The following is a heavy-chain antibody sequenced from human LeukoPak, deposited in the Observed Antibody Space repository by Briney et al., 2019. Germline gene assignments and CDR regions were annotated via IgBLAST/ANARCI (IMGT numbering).Heavy chain of an antibody. V-gene: IGHV4-34*01. D-gene: IGHD3-9*01. CDR1: GGSFSGYY. J-gene: IGHJ4*02. CDR2: INHSGST. CDR3: AARYRHYDILTGYYPD. Sequence: SETLSLTCAVYGGSFSGYYWSWIRQPPGKGLEWIGEINHSGSTNYNPSLKSRVTISVDTSKNQFSLKLSSVTAADTAVDYCAARYRHYDILTGYYPDWGQGTLVTVSS.